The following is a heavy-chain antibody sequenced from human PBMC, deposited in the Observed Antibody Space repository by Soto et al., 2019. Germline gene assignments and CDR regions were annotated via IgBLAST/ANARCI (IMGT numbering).Heavy chain of an antibody. V-gene: IGHV1-69*13. CDR2: IIPIFGTA. CDR3: ARGVLYYGSGIVRAFDI. Sequence: SVKVSCKASGGTFSSYAISWARQAPGQGLEWMGGIIPIFGTANYAQKFQGRVTITADESTSTAYMELSSLRSEDTAVYYCARGVLYYGSGIVRAFDIWGQGTMVT. D-gene: IGHD3-10*01. CDR1: GGTFSSYA. J-gene: IGHJ3*02.